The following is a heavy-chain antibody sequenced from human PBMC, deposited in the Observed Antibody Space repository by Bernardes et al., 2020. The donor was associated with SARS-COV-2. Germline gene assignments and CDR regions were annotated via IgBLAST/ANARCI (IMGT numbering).Heavy chain of an antibody. J-gene: IGHJ5*02. CDR1: GFTFSSYS. CDR2: ISSSSSTI. Sequence: SLRLSCAASGFTFSSYSMNWVRQAPGKGLEWVSYISSSSSTIYYADSVKGRFTISRDNAKNSLYLQMNSLRDEDTAVYYCARDDYVWGSYRYLGQNWFDPWGQGTLVTVSS. V-gene: IGHV3-48*02. D-gene: IGHD3-16*02. CDR3: ARDDYVWGSYRYLGQNWFDP.